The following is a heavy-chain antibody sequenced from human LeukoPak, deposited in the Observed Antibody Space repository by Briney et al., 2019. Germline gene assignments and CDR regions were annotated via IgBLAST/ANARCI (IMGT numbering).Heavy chain of an antibody. D-gene: IGHD3-9*01. CDR2: IYYSGST. Sequence: SETLSLTCTVSGGSISSYYWSWIRQPPGKGLEWIGYIYYSGSTNYNPSLKSRVTISVDTSKNQFSLKLSSVTAADTAVYYCARARVLRYLRWFDPWGQGTLVTVSS. CDR1: GGSISSYY. V-gene: IGHV4-59*01. CDR3: ARARVLRYLRWFDP. J-gene: IGHJ5*02.